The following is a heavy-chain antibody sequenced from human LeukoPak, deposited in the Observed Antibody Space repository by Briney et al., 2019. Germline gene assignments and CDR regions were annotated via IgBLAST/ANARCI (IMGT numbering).Heavy chain of an antibody. CDR1: GITFNSYT. CDR2: ISSSSSYI. D-gene: IGHD1-1*01. V-gene: IGHV3-21*01. J-gene: IGHJ4*02. CDR3: ARERQLERLAFGKEGSAFDY. Sequence: GGSLRLSCAASGITFNSYTMNWVRQAPGKGLEWVSSISSSSSYIYCAASVKGRFTISRDNAKNSLYLQMNRLRAEDTAVYYCARERQLERLAFGKEGSAFDYWGQGTLVTVSS.